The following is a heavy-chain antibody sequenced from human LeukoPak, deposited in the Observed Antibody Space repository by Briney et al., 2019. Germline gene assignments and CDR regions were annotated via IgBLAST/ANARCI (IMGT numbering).Heavy chain of an antibody. J-gene: IGHJ3*01. CDR2: ISGSGGST. V-gene: IGHV3-23*01. CDR3: AKDRSCTGSSCNVGS. CDR1: GFTISSFA. D-gene: IGHD2-2*01. Sequence: GGSLRLSCAASGFTISSFAMSWVRQAPGKGLEWVSAISGSGGSTYYADSVKGRFTISIDNSKNTLFLQMNSLRDEDTAVYYCAKDRSCTGSSCNVGSWGQGTMVTVSS.